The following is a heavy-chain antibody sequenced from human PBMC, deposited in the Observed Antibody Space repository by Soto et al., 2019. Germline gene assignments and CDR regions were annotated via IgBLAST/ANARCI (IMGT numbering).Heavy chain of an antibody. CDR1: GYTFTSYG. V-gene: IGHV1-18*04. Sequence: ASVKVSCKASGYTFTSYGISWVRQAPGQGLEWMGWISAYNGNTNYAQKPQGRVTMTTDTSTSTAYMELRSLRSDDTAVYYCARGPTDIVATYLDYWGQGTLVTVSS. J-gene: IGHJ4*02. D-gene: IGHD5-12*01. CDR2: ISAYNGNT. CDR3: ARGPTDIVATYLDY.